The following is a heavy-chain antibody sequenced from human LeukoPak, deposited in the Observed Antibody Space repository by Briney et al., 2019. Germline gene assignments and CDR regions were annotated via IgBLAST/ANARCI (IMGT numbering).Heavy chain of an antibody. CDR2: FYSGGDST. V-gene: IGHV3-66*01. CDR3: ARERYCGGDCYSFAFDV. D-gene: IGHD2-21*02. Sequence: GGSLRLSCAASGFTVSSKYMSWVRQAPGKGLEWVSIFYSGGDSTNYADSVKGRFTISRDNSKNTLYPQMNSLRADDTAVYYCARERYCGGDCYSFAFDVWGQGTVVTVSA. CDR1: GFTVSSKY. J-gene: IGHJ3*01.